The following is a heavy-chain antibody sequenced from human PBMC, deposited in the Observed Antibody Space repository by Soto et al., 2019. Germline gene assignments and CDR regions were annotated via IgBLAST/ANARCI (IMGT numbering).Heavy chain of an antibody. CDR1: GYTFTSYG. V-gene: IGHV1-18*01. CDR3: ARSNLVRGVIASPYYYYYYGMDV. CDR2: ISAYNGNT. Sequence: ASVKVSCKASGYTFTSYGISWVRQAPGQGLEWMGWISAYNGNTNYAQKLQGRVTMTTDTSTSTAYMELRSLRSDDTAVYYCARSNLVRGVIASPYYYYYYGMDVWGQGTTVTVS. J-gene: IGHJ6*02. D-gene: IGHD3-10*01.